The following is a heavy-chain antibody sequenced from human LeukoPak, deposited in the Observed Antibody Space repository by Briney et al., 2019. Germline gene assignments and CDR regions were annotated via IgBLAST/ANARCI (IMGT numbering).Heavy chain of an antibody. Sequence: GESLKISCKGSGYSFTSYWIGWVRQMPGKGLEWMGIIYPGDSDTRYSPSFQGQVTISADKSISTAYLQWSSLKASDTAMYYCARLSDSGYDPELFFDIWGQGTMVTVSS. J-gene: IGHJ3*02. CDR3: ARLSDSGYDPELFFDI. CDR2: IYPGDSDT. CDR1: GYSFTSYW. V-gene: IGHV5-51*01. D-gene: IGHD5-12*01.